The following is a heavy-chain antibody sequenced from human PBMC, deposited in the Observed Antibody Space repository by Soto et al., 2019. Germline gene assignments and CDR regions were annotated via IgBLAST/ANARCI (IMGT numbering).Heavy chain of an antibody. Sequence: SEALSLTCTASGGSISSYFRSLIRPPAGKGLELIWRIYTSGSTNYNPSLKGRVTMSVDTSKNQFSLKLSSVTAADTAVYYCARAVARGVTTLNSSYYNGMDFWGQGTTVTVSS. CDR2: IYTSGST. D-gene: IGHD4-17*01. J-gene: IGHJ6*02. V-gene: IGHV4-4*07. CDR1: GGSISSYF. CDR3: ARAVARGVTTLNSSYYNGMDF.